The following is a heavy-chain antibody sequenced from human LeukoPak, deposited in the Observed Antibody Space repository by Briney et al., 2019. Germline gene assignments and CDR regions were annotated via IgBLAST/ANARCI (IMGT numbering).Heavy chain of an antibody. CDR1: GYSFTSFA. CDR2: INTNTGNP. Sequence: ASVKVSCKASGYSFTSFAMNWVRQATGQALEWMGWINTNTGNPTYARGIAGRFVFALDTSVSTAYLQISGLAAEDTAVYYCARGRDCSGRNCYSDYWGQGTQVTVSS. V-gene: IGHV7-4-1*01. J-gene: IGHJ4*02. CDR3: ARGRDCSGRNCYSDY. D-gene: IGHD2-15*01.